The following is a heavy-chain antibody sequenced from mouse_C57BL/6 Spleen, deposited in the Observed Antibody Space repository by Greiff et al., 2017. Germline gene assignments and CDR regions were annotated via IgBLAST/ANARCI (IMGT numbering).Heavy chain of an antibody. D-gene: IGHD3-1*01. CDR3: ARGGYAYAMDY. Sequence: QVHVKQSGPELVKPGASVKISCKASGSAFSSSWMNWVKQRPGKGLEWIGRIYPGDGDTNYNGKFKGKATLTADKSSSTAYMQLSSLTSEDSAVYFCARGGYAYAMDYWGQGTSVTVSS. CDR1: GSAFSSSW. V-gene: IGHV1-82*01. CDR2: IYPGDGDT. J-gene: IGHJ4*01.